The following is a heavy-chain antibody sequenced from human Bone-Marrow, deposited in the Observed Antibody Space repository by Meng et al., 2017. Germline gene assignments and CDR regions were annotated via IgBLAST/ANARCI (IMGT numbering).Heavy chain of an antibody. J-gene: IGHJ6*01. CDR3: ARDSNGMDV. V-gene: IGHV3-33*01. CDR1: GFTFSSYG. CDR2: IWYDGSNK. Sequence: GGSLRLSCAASGFTFSSYGMHWVRQAPGKGLEWVAVIWYDGSNKYYADSVKGRFTISRDNSKNTLYLQMNSLRAEDTAVYYCARDSNGMDVWGQGTTVTGYS. D-gene: IGHD2/OR15-2a*01.